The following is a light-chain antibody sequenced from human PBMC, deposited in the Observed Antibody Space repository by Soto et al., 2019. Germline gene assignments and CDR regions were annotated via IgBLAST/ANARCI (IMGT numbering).Light chain of an antibody. CDR2: GAS. J-gene: IGKJ1*01. CDR1: QSVTSNS. V-gene: IGKV3-20*01. CDR3: QQYTGLPRT. Sequence: EIVLTHSPGTLSLSPGERATLSCRASQSVTSNSLAWFQQKPGQAPRLLIYGASNRATGIPDRFSGSGSGTDFTLTISRLEPEDFAVYYCQQYTGLPRTFGQGTKVEIK.